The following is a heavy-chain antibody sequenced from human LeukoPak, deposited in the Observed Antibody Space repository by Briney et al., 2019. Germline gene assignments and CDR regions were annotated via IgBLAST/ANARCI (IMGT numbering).Heavy chain of an antibody. V-gene: IGHV4-59*12. CDR1: GGSISSYY. J-gene: IGHJ4*02. Sequence: SETLSLTCTVSGGSISSYYWSWIRQPPGKGLEWIGYVYYSGSTNCNPSLKSRVTISVDTSKNQFSLKLSSVTAADAAVYYCARDGLRSGYSYGYFDYWGQGTLVTVSS. D-gene: IGHD5-18*01. CDR2: VYYSGST. CDR3: ARDGLRSGYSYGYFDY.